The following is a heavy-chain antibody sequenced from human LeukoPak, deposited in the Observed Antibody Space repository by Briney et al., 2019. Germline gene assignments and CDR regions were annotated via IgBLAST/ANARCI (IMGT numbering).Heavy chain of an antibody. J-gene: IGHJ4*02. V-gene: IGHV4-4*08. CDR3: ARDGGFASGCSSTSCYTDY. D-gene: IGHD2-2*01. CDR2: IYTSGST. CDR1: GGSISSHY. Sequence: SETLSLTCTVSGGSISSHYWSWIRQPPGKGLEWIGRIYTSGSTNYNPSLKSRVTISVDTSKNQFSLKLSSVTAADTAVYYCARDGGFASGCSSTSCYTDYWGQGTLVTVSS.